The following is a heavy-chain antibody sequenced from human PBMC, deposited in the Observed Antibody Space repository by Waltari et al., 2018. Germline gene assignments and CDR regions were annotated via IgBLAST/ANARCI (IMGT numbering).Heavy chain of an antibody. V-gene: IGHV1-8*01. Sequence: QVQLVQSGAEVKKPGASVKVSCKASGYTFTSYDINWVRQATGQGLEWMGWMYPNSGNTGYAQKFQGRVTMTRNTSISTAYMELSSLRSEDTAVYYCARSSRIQLWSTPRGFDYWGQGTLVTVSS. CDR2: MYPNSGNT. CDR1: GYTFTSYD. J-gene: IGHJ4*02. D-gene: IGHD5-18*01. CDR3: ARSSRIQLWSTPRGFDY.